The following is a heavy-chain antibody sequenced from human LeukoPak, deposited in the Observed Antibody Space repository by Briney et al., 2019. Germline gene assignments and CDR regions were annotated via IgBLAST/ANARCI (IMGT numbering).Heavy chain of an antibody. J-gene: IGHJ5*02. D-gene: IGHD3-10*01. CDR3: ANSRGHGSGNP. V-gene: IGHV3-23*01. Sequence: PGGSLRLSCAASGFTFSSYSMSWVRQAPGKGLEWVSGISGSGDRTYYADAVKGRFTISRDNSKNTVHLQMDSLRAEDTAVYYCANSRGHGSGNPWGQGTLVTVSS. CDR2: ISGSGDRT. CDR1: GFTFSSYS.